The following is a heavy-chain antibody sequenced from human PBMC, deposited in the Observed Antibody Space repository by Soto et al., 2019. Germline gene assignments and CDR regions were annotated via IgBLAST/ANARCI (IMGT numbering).Heavy chain of an antibody. CDR1: GYTFTTYD. Sequence: ASVKVSCKASGYTFTTYDINWVRQAPGQGLEWLGWMDPNSGSTGYAQNFQGRITMTRNISRSTAHMELSSLQSEDTAVYYCARERKFDFWRKGLDVWGQGTTVTVSS. CDR3: ARERKFDFWRKGLDV. CDR2: MDPNSGST. V-gene: IGHV1-8*01. J-gene: IGHJ6*02. D-gene: IGHD3-3*01.